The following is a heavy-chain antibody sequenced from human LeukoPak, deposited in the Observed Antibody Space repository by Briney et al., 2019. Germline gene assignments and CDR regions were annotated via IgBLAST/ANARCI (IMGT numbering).Heavy chain of an antibody. CDR3: ARDPRGSYLGSFDY. V-gene: IGHV1-69*13. CDR2: IIPIFGTA. CDR1: GGTFSSYA. Sequence: SVKVSCKASGGTFSSYAISWVRQAPGQGLEWMGGIIPIFGTANYAQKFQGRVTITADESTSTACMELSSLRSEDTAVYYCARDPRGSYLGSFDYWGQGTLVTVSS. D-gene: IGHD1-26*01. J-gene: IGHJ4*02.